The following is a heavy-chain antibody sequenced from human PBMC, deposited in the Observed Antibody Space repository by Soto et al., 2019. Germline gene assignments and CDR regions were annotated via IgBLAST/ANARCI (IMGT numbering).Heavy chain of an antibody. CDR3: TTVKVGSXAFDY. J-gene: IGHJ4*02. CDR1: GFTFTNAW. CDR2: IKSKTEGGKI. Sequence: VQLVESGGGLIEPGGSLRLSCAASGFTFTNAWMSWVRQGPGKXLEWVGRIKSKTEGGKIDYAAPVKGRFTISRDDTTNTLFLQMDSLETEDTAVYXCTTVKVGSXAFDYWGQGTLLTVSS. D-gene: IGHD1-26*01. V-gene: IGHV3-15*01.